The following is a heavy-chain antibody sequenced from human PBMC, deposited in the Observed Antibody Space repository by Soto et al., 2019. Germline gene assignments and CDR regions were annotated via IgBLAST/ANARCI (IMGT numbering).Heavy chain of an antibody. J-gene: IGHJ5*02. CDR1: GFTFSSYA. D-gene: IGHD2-2*01. V-gene: IGHV3-23*01. CDR2: ISGSGGST. Sequence: GGSLRLSCVASGFTFSSYAMSWVRQAPGKGLEWVSAISGSGGSTYYADSVKGRFTISRDNSKNTLYLQMNSLRAEDTAVYYCAKHPVIVLVPAATGPWGQGTLVTVSS. CDR3: AKHPVIVLVPAATGP.